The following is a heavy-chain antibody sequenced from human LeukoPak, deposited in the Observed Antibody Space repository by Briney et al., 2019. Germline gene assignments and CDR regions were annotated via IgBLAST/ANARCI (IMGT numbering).Heavy chain of an antibody. Sequence: PGGSLRLSCAASGFTFSSYGMHWVRQAPGKGLEWVAFIRYDGSNKYYADSVKGRFTISRDNARNSLYLQMNSLRAEDTAVYYCAKDPLWFGELSVDYFDYWGQGTLVTVSS. D-gene: IGHD3-10*01. V-gene: IGHV3-30*02. CDR3: AKDPLWFGELSVDYFDY. CDR2: IRYDGSNK. J-gene: IGHJ4*02. CDR1: GFTFSSYG.